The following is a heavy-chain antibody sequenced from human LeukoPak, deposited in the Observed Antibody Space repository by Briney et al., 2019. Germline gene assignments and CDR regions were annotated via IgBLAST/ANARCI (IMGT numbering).Heavy chain of an antibody. Sequence: GGSLRLSCTASGFTFGDYAMSWFRQAPGKGLEWVAVISYDGSNKYYADSVKGRFTISRDNSKNTLYLQMNSLRAEDTAVYYCAKGIMDVWGQGTTVTVSS. CDR1: GFTFGDYA. J-gene: IGHJ6*02. CDR2: ISYDGSNK. V-gene: IGHV3-30*04. CDR3: AKGIMDV.